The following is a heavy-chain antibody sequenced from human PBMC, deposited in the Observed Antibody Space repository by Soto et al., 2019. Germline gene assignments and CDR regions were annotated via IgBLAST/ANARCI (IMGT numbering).Heavy chain of an antibody. CDR1: GFTFSSYA. D-gene: IGHD5-12*01. CDR2: ISYDGSNK. V-gene: IGHV3-30-3*01. CDR3: ARDPIERWLQFRDYYYGMDV. J-gene: IGHJ6*02. Sequence: QVQLVESGGGVVQPGRSLRLSCAASGFTFSSYAMYWVRQAPGKGLEWVAVISYDGSNKYYADSVKGRFTISRDNSKNTLYLQMNSLRAEDTAVYYCARDPIERWLQFRDYYYGMDVWGQGTTVTVSS.